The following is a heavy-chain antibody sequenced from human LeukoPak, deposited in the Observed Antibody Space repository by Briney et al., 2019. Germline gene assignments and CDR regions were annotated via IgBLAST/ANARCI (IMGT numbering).Heavy chain of an antibody. CDR3: ARDEFTNSGSFYDRSGSWLKRAQKKSVPFGMDV. CDR2: IKQDGSEN. CDR1: GFTFSSYW. Sequence: GGSLRLSCAASGFTFSSYWMTWVRQAPGKGLEWVANIKQDGSENYYVAAVKGFFIFSRDNARSSLYLQMNSLRAEDTAVYYCARDEFTNSGSFYDRSGSWLKRAQKKSVPFGMDVWGQGTTVTVSS. D-gene: IGHD1-26*01. J-gene: IGHJ6*02. V-gene: IGHV3-7*01.